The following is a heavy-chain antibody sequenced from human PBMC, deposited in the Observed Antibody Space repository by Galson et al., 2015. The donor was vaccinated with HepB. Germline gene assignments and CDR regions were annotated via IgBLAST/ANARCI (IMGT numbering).Heavy chain of an antibody. CDR3: ARLRDVHAYDY. J-gene: IGHJ4*02. D-gene: IGHD3-16*01. CDR2: ISSSSTTI. V-gene: IGHV3-48*01. CDR1: TSIFSTYS. Sequence: SLRLSCAASTSIFSTYSMNWVRQAPGKGLEWVSYISSSSTTIYYADSVKGRFTISRDNSKNTLYLQMNSLRAEDTAVYFCARLRDVHAYDYWGQGTLVTVSA.